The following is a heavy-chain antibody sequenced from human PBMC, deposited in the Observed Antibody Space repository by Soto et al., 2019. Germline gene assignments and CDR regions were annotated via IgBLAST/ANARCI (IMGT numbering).Heavy chain of an antibody. V-gene: IGHV3-74*01. CDR1: GFAFSTYW. CDR2: IKFDGSST. Sequence: EVQLVESGGGLVQPGGSLRLSCAASGFAFSTYWMHWVRQAPGKGLLWVARIKFDGSSTYSADSVKGRFTISRDDAKNTLYLQMNGLRVDDTAVYYCARGAKNIYAMDFWGQGTTVTVSS. J-gene: IGHJ6*02. CDR3: ARGAKNIYAMDF.